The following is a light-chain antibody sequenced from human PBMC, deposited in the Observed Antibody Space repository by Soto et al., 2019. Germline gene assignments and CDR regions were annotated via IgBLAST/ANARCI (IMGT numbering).Light chain of an antibody. CDR2: GAS. Sequence: IVLTQSPGTLSVSPGERATLSCRASQSVASNNLAWYQQRPGQAPRLLIYGASTRAAGIPDRFSGSGSGTDFTLTITRLEPEDSAVYFCQQYTGPPTTFGQGTRLEIK. CDR3: QQYTGPPTT. J-gene: IGKJ5*01. V-gene: IGKV3-20*01. CDR1: QSVASNN.